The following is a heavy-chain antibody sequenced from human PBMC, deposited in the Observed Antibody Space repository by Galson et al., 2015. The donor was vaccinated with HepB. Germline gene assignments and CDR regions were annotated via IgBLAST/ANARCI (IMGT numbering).Heavy chain of an antibody. Sequence: SCAASGFTFSSYAMHWVRQAPGKGLEWVAVISYDGSNKYYADSVKGRFTISRDNSKNTLYLQMNSLRAEDTAVYYCVRGTMIVVVINNSLGYWGQGTLVTVSS. D-gene: IGHD3-22*01. V-gene: IGHV3-30-3*01. J-gene: IGHJ4*02. CDR2: ISYDGSNK. CDR1: GFTFSSYA. CDR3: VRGTMIVVVINNSLGY.